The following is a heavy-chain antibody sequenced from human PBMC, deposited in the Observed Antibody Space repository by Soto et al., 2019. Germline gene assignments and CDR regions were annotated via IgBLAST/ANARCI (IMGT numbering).Heavy chain of an antibody. D-gene: IGHD6-6*01. CDR1: GGTFSSYA. CDR3: ARGGVWSSSYYGWFDP. J-gene: IGHJ5*02. CDR2: IIPIFGTS. Sequence: QVQLVQSGAEVKKPGSSVKVSCKASGGTFSSYAISWERQAPGQGLEWMGGIIPIFGTSNYAQKFQGRVTIPADESTCTAFMEVRSLRSEVTAVYYCARGGVWSSSYYGWFDPWGQGTLVTVSS. V-gene: IGHV1-69*01.